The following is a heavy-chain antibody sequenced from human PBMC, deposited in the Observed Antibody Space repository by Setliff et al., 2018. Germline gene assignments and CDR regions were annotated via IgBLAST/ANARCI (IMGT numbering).Heavy chain of an antibody. Sequence: GGSLRLSCATSGFTFSNYAMGWVRQAPGKGLEWVSVITSSGRDTYYTDSVKGRFTISRDNSDNTLSLQMNSLRDADTAIYYCVKGTLPYCTGPTCYPLDHWGQGTLVTVSS. D-gene: IGHD2-8*02. CDR3: VKGTLPYCTGPTCYPLDH. J-gene: IGHJ4*02. CDR2: ITSSGRDT. V-gene: IGHV3-23*01. CDR1: GFTFSNYA.